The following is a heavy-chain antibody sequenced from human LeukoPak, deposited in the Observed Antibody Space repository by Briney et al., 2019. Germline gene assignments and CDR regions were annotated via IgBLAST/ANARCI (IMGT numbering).Heavy chain of an antibody. J-gene: IGHJ4*02. CDR1: GATFSSYA. Sequence: SVKVSCKASGATFSSYAISWVRQAPGQGLEWMGGIIPIFGTANYAQKFQGRVTITADESTSTAYMELSSLRSEGTAVYYCASAKGSGSYSCFDYWGQGTLVTVSS. CDR3: ASAKGSGSYSCFDY. CDR2: IIPIFGTA. V-gene: IGHV1-69*13. D-gene: IGHD3-10*01.